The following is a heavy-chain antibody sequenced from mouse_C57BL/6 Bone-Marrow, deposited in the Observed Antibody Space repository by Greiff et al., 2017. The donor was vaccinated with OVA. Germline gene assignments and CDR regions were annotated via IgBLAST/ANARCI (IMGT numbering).Heavy chain of an antibody. CDR2: IYPGNSDT. V-gene: IGHV1-5*01. CDR3: ARGYYFDY. CDR1: GYTFTSYW. J-gene: IGHJ2*01. Sequence: VQLQQSGTVLARPGASVKMSCKTSGYTFTSYWMHWVKQRPGQGLEWIGAIYPGNSDTSYNQKFKSKATLTVDKPSSTAYMQLSSLTSEDSAVYYCARGYYFDYWGQGTTLTVSS.